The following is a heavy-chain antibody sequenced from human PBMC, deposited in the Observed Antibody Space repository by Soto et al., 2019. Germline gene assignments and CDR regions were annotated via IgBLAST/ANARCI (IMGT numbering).Heavy chain of an antibody. Sequence: GESLKISCAASGFTLSDYFMSWIRQAPGQGLEYLSYISSSGDSMNYADSVKGRFTISRDNAGNSLYLQMNSLRVEDTAVYYCARDRGAVTGDYFDYWGQGTLVTVSS. CDR3: ARDRGAVTGDYFDY. J-gene: IGHJ4*02. CDR1: GFTLSDYF. CDR2: ISSSGDSM. D-gene: IGHD6-19*01. V-gene: IGHV3-11*01.